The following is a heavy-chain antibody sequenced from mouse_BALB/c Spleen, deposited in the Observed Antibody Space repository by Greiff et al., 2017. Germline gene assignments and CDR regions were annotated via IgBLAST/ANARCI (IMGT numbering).Heavy chain of an antibody. V-gene: IGHV5-6-4*01. CDR2: ISSGGSYT. CDR3: TRDSDYDYDGGFAY. CDR1: GFTFSSYT. J-gene: IGHJ3*01. D-gene: IGHD2-4*01. Sequence: EVQLVESGGGLVKPGGSLKLSCAASGFTFSSYTMSWVRQTPEKRLEWVATISSGGSYTYYPDSVKGRFTISRDNAKNTLYLQMSSLKSEDTAMYYCTRDSDYDYDGGFAYWGQGTLVTVSA.